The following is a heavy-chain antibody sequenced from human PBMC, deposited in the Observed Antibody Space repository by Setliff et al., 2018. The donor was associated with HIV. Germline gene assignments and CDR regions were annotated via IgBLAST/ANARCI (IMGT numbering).Heavy chain of an antibody. CDR2: FYTSGST. J-gene: IGHJ4*02. V-gene: IGHV4-4*07. CDR1: GGSINTYY. Sequence: SETLSLTCTVSGGSINTYYWSWIRQPAGKGLEWIGRFYTSGSTNYNPSLKSRVTMSVDTSKNQFSLKLSSVTAADTAVYYCARVGRWLQLPGIDYWGQGTLVTVSS. D-gene: IGHD5-12*01. CDR3: ARVGRWLQLPGIDY.